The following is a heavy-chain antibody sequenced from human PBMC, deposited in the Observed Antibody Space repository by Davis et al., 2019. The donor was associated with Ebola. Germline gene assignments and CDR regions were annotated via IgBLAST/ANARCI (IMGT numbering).Heavy chain of an antibody. CDR2: ILYDGSDA. CDR1: GFTFSGYW. CDR3: AVNYYYYYGMDV. J-gene: IGHJ6*02. Sequence: GGSLRLSCAASGFTFSGYWMSWVRQAPGKGLEWVAVILYDGSDAYYADSVKGRFTISRDNSKNTLYLQMNSLRAEDTAVYYCAVNYYYYYGMDVWGQGTTVTVSS. V-gene: IGHV3-30*03.